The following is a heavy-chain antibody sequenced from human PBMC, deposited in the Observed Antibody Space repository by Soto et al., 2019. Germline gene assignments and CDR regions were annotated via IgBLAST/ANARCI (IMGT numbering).Heavy chain of an antibody. CDR1: GYSFPSYW. Sequence: GESLKISCQGSGYSFPSYWIGWVRQTPDKGLEWMGIIYPRDGDIRYTPSFQGQVTISADTSISTAYLQWSSLKASDTAMYYCVRPQYCSGGTCYSMGGFFGYWGQGTLVTVSS. D-gene: IGHD2-15*01. CDR3: VRPQYCSGGTCYSMGGFFGY. J-gene: IGHJ4*02. V-gene: IGHV5-51*01. CDR2: IYPRDGDI.